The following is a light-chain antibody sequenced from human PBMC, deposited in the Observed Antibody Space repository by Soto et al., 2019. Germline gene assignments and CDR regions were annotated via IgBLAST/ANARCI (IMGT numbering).Light chain of an antibody. V-gene: IGLV1-40*01. Sequence: QSVLTQPPSVSGAPGQRVTISCTGSSSNIGAGYDVHWYQQLPGTAPKLVIYGNRNRPSGVPDRFSGSKSGNTASLTVSGLQAADEADYFCKSYAGSNTYVFGSGTKLTVL. CDR3: KSYAGSNTYV. J-gene: IGLJ1*01. CDR1: SSNIGAGYD. CDR2: GNR.